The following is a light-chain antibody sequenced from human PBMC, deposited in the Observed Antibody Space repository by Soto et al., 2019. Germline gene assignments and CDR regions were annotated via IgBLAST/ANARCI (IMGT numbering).Light chain of an antibody. CDR1: QSVSGW. CDR2: GAS. V-gene: IGKV1-5*01. Sequence: DIQMTQSPSTLSTSVGDTVTVTCRASQSVSGWLAWYQQKPGDAPKLLIYGASSRATGIPDRFSGSGSGTDFTLTISRLEPEDFAVYYCQQYGSSLTWTFGQGTKV. CDR3: QQYGSSLTWT. J-gene: IGKJ1*01.